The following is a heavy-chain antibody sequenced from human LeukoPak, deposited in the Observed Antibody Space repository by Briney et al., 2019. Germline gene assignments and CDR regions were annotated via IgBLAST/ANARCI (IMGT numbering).Heavy chain of an antibody. Sequence: PSQTLSLTCTVSGGSISSGSYYWGWIRQPPGKGLEWIGSIYYSGSTYYNPSLKSRVTISVDTSKNQFSLKLSSVTAADTAVYYCARPGSGSYLSYYFDSWGQGTLVTVSS. D-gene: IGHD3-10*01. V-gene: IGHV4-39*07. CDR2: IYYSGST. CDR3: ARPGSGSYLSYYFDS. J-gene: IGHJ4*02. CDR1: GGSISSGSYY.